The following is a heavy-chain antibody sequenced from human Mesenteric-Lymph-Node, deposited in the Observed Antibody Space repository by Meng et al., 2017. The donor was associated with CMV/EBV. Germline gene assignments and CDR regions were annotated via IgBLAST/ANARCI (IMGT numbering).Heavy chain of an antibody. CDR2: INPSGGSA. J-gene: IGHJ4*02. V-gene: IGHV1-46*01. D-gene: IGHD1-26*01. Sequence: GSPFRSPFVHWLRQAPGQGLEWMGLINPSGGSATYVQKFQGRVTMTRDTSTSTVYMELSSLRSEDTAVYYCARARSKGAQSAYYFDYWGQGTLVTVSS. CDR3: ARARSKGAQSAYYFDY. CDR1: GSPFRSPF.